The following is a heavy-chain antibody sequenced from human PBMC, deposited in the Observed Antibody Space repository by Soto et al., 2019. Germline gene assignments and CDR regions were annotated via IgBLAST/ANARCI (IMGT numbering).Heavy chain of an antibody. J-gene: IGHJ6*03. CDR1: GFTFSSYA. Sequence: GGSLRLSCAAPGFTFSSYAMSWVRQAPGKGLEWVSAISGSGGSTYYADSEKGRFTISRDNSKNTLYLQMNSLRAEDTAVYYCAKGTGQLVLDYYYYMDVWGKATTVTVSS. V-gene: IGHV3-23*01. CDR2: ISGSGGST. D-gene: IGHD6-6*01. CDR3: AKGTGQLVLDYYYYMDV.